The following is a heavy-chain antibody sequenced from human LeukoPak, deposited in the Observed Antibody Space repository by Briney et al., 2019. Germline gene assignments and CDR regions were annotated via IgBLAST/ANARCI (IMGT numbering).Heavy chain of an antibody. J-gene: IGHJ4*02. CDR2: IYSSGST. V-gene: IGHV4-4*07. D-gene: IGHD3-10*01. Sequence: SETLSLTCTVSGGSINSYYWSWIRQPAGKGLEWIGRIYSSGSTTYNPSLKSRVTMSVDTSKNQFSLRLSSVTAADTAVYYCASITMVRGVNYWGQGTLVTVSS. CDR3: ASITMVRGVNY. CDR1: GGSINSYY.